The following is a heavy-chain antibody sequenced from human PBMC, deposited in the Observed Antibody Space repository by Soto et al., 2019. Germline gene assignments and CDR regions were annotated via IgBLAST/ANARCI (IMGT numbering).Heavy chain of an antibody. CDR3: AQPSQATSGWGQRFGY. V-gene: IGHV1-46*01. J-gene: IGHJ4*02. Sequence: QVQLVQSGADVKKPGASVKVSCKASGYTFSSYYLHWVRQGPGQGLEWVGIINPSGGGTSYAPKFHGRNPMTRNTSTNTVYMELSSLSSEDTAVYYCAQPSQATSGWGQRFGYWGQGTLVTVSS. D-gene: IGHD6-19*01. CDR2: INPSGGGT. CDR1: GYTFSSYY.